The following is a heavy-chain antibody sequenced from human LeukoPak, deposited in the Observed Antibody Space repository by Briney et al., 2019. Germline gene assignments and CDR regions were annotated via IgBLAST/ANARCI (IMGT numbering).Heavy chain of an antibody. CDR1: GFTFSSYS. CDR3: ARGGAAYCSSTSCYKKHAFDI. Sequence: GGSLRLSCAASGFTFSSYSMNWVRQAPGKGLEWVSYVSSSSSTIYYADSVKGRFTISRDNAKNSLYLQMNSLRDEDTAVYYCARGGAAYCSSTSCYKKHAFDIWGQGTMVTVSS. J-gene: IGHJ3*02. V-gene: IGHV3-48*02. CDR2: VSSSSSTI. D-gene: IGHD2-2*02.